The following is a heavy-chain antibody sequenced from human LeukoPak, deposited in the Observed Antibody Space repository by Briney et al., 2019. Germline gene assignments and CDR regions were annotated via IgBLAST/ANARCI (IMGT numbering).Heavy chain of an antibody. CDR1: GFTFSTYS. V-gene: IGHV3-21*01. CDR2: ITGSSSFI. J-gene: IGHJ5*02. Sequence: PGGSLRLSCAASGFTFSTYSMNWVRQAPGKGLEWVSSITGSSSFIYYADSVKGRFTISRDNVRNSLHLQMNSLRAEDTAVYYCAGNYDTGGYGYNWFDPWGQGSLVTVSS. D-gene: IGHD3-22*01. CDR3: AGNYDTGGYGYNWFDP.